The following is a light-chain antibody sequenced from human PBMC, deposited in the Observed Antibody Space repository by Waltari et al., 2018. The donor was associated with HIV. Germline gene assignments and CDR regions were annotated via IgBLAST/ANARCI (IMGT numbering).Light chain of an antibody. Sequence: EIVLTQSPGTLSLSPGDKATLSCRTSQIFTTNHLAWYQQKPGQAPRGVIYDASSRATGIPDRFSASGSGTDFTLTISRLESEDFAVYYCQQYVRFPLTFGGGTNVEIK. V-gene: IGKV3-20*01. CDR1: QIFTTNH. J-gene: IGKJ4*01. CDR2: DAS. CDR3: QQYVRFPLT.